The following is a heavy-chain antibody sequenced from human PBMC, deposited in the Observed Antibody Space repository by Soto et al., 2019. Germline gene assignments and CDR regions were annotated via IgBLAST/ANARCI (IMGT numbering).Heavy chain of an antibody. J-gene: IGHJ6*02. CDR2: INAGNGNT. CDR3: ATGRGAIAAAGRYYYYGMDV. CDR1: GYTFTSCA. V-gene: IGHV1-3*01. Sequence: ASVKVSCKASGYTFTSCAMHWVRQAPGQRLEWMGWINAGNGNTKYPQKFQGRVTITRDTSASTAYMELSSLRSEDTAVYYCATGRGAIAAAGRYYYYGMDVWGQGTTVTVSS. D-gene: IGHD6-13*01.